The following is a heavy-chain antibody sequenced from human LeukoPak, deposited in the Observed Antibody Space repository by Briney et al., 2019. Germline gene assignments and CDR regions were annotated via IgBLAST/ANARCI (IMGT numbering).Heavy chain of an antibody. V-gene: IGHV1-8*01. J-gene: IGHJ5*02. CDR2: MNPNSGNT. Sequence: ASVKVSCKASGYTFTSYDINWVRQATGQGLEWMGWMNPNSGNTGYAQKFQGRVTMTRNTSISTAYMELSRLRSDDTAVYYCAREDFVALYDSSGYYRFDPWGQGTLVTVSS. CDR3: AREDFVALYDSSGYYRFDP. D-gene: IGHD3-22*01. CDR1: GYTFTSYD.